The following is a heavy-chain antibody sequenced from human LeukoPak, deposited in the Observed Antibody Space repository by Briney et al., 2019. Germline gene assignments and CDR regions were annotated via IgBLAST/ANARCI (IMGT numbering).Heavy chain of an antibody. Sequence: GASVNVSFKASGYTFTSYGISWVLQAPGQGLEWMGWISAYNGNTNYAQKLQGRVTMTTDTSTSTAYMELTSLRSDGTAVYYCARKGWVRLTKLWYNWGQGTLVTVSS. V-gene: IGHV1-18*01. D-gene: IGHD5-12*01. CDR3: ARKGWVRLTKLWYN. CDR2: ISAYNGNT. CDR1: GYTFTSYG. J-gene: IGHJ4*02.